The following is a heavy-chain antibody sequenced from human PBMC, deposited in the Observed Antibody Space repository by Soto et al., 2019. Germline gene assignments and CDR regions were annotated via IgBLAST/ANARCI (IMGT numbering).Heavy chain of an antibody. J-gene: IGHJ4*02. V-gene: IGHV3-30*18. CDR3: AKDLSSGWSLDY. Sequence: QVQLVESGGGVGQPGRSLRLSCAASGFTFSSNGMHWVRQAPGKGLEWVAVISHDGSDKYYTDSVKGRFTISRDNSKNTLYLQRNSLRAEDTAVYYCAKDLSSGWSLDYWGQGTLVTVSS. CDR1: GFTFSSNG. D-gene: IGHD6-19*01. CDR2: ISHDGSDK.